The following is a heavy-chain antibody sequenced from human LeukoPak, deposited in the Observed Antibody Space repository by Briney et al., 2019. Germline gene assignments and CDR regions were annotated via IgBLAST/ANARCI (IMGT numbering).Heavy chain of an antibody. CDR3: AKDPYYYDSSGYPDH. D-gene: IGHD3-22*01. Sequence: GGSLRLSCAASGFTFSSYAMSWVRQAPGKGLEWVSAISGSGGSTYYADSVKGRFTISRDNTKNTLYLQMNSLRAEDTAVYYCAKDPYYYDSSGYPDHWGQGTLVTVSS. V-gene: IGHV3-23*01. CDR1: GFTFSSYA. J-gene: IGHJ5*02. CDR2: ISGSGGST.